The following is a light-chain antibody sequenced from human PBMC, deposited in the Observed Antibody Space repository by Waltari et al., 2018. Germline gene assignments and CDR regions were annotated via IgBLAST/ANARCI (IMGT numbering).Light chain of an antibody. CDR1: YIGSNT. CDR3: QVWDTSDHVV. J-gene: IGLJ2*01. V-gene: IGLV3-21*02. Sequence: SYVPTQPPSVPVAPAQTAMITWGGTYIGSNTAHWYQQNPGQAPVLVVYDDNDRPAVIPERFSGSNSGNTATLTISRVEAGDEADYYCQVWDTSDHVVFGGGTRLTVL. CDR2: DDN.